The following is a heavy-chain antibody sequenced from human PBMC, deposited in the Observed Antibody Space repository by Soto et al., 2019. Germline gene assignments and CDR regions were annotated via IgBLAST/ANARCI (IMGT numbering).Heavy chain of an antibody. Sequence: PSETLSLTCTVSGGSISSSSYYWGWIRQPPGKGLEWIGNIYYRGNTYYNPSLKSRLTISIDTSKTQFSLNLSSVTAADAAVYYCVRVDSSGSLDYWGQGTQVT. V-gene: IGHV4-39*01. CDR3: VRVDSSGSLDY. CDR2: IYYRGNT. D-gene: IGHD3-22*01. J-gene: IGHJ4*02. CDR1: GGSISSSSYY.